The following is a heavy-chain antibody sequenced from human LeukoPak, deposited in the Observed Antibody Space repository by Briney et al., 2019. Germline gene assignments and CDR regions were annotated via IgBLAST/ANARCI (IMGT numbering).Heavy chain of an antibody. J-gene: IGHJ4*02. Sequence: GGSLRLSCAASGFTFNNYAMSWVRQAPGKGLEWVSVISGSGPTTYYADSVKGRFTISRDNSMNTLYLQMNSLRAEDTAVYYCAKGSAATGGLEYWGQGTLVTVSS. CDR3: AKGSAATGGLEY. CDR2: ISGSGPTT. D-gene: IGHD6-13*01. CDR1: GFTFNNYA. V-gene: IGHV3-23*01.